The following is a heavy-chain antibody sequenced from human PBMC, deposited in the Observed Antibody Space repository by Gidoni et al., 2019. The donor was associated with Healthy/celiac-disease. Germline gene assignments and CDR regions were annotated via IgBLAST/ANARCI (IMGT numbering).Heavy chain of an antibody. CDR3: ARDRGSYGEKFDY. J-gene: IGHJ4*02. CDR1: GGTFSSYA. CDR2: ITPIFGTA. D-gene: IGHD4-17*01. Sequence: QVQLVQSGAEVKKPGSSVKLSCKASGGTFSSYAISWVRQAPGQGLAWLGGITPIFGTANYAQKFQCRVTITADESTSTAYMELSSLRSEDTAVYYCARDRGSYGEKFDYWGQGTLVTVSS. V-gene: IGHV1-69*01.